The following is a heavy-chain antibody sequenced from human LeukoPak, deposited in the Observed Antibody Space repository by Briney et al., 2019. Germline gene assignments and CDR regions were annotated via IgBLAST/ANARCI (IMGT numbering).Heavy chain of an antibody. CDR3: ARRGTYYDFWSGPDY. J-gene: IGHJ4*02. Sequence: GGSLRLSCAASGFTFSSYAMSWVRQAPGKGLEWVSSISSSSSYIYYADSVKGRFTISRDNAKDSLYLQMSSLRAEDTAVYYCARRGTYYDFWSGPDYWGQGTLVTVSS. D-gene: IGHD3-3*01. V-gene: IGHV3-21*01. CDR2: ISSSSSYI. CDR1: GFTFSSYA.